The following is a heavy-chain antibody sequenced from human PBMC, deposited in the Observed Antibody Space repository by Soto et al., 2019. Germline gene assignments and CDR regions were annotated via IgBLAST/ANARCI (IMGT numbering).Heavy chain of an antibody. D-gene: IGHD1-1*01. V-gene: IGHV5-51*01. Sequence: GESLKISCKASGYTFASYWIGWVRQMPGKGLEWMGIIYPANSDTRYNPSFQGHVTISADKSTTTAYLQWSSLRASDTAMYYCARGPTHIFDHWGQGELVTVSS. CDR1: GYTFASYW. J-gene: IGHJ4*02. CDR2: IYPANSDT. CDR3: ARGPTHIFDH.